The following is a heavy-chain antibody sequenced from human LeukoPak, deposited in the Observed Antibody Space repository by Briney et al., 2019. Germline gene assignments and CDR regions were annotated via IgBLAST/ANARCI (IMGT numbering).Heavy chain of an antibody. J-gene: IGHJ4*02. CDR1: GFSVSGKF. CDR2: IHYDGKI. CDR3: ASGDGYLQPN. Sequence: GGSLRLSCAASGFSVSGKFMSWVRQAPGKGLEWVSIIHYDGKIRYAGSVGGRFTTYRDDSENTLFLQMNSLRVDDTAVYFCASGDGYLQPNWGQGTLVTVSS. D-gene: IGHD2-21*01. V-gene: IGHV3-53*01.